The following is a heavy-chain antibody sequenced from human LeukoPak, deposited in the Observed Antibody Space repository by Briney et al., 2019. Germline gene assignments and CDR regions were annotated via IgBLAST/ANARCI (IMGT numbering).Heavy chain of an antibody. CDR1: GFTFTSYG. D-gene: IGHD1-1*01. CDR3: ARDRGRVQTENFDY. J-gene: IGHJ4*02. V-gene: IGHV1-18*01. Sequence: ASVKVSCKASGFTFTSYGISWVRQAPGQGLEWMGWISAYNGNTNYAQKLQGRVTMTTDTSTSTAYMELRSLRSGDTAVYYCARDRGRVQTENFDYWGQGTLVTVSS. CDR2: ISAYNGNT.